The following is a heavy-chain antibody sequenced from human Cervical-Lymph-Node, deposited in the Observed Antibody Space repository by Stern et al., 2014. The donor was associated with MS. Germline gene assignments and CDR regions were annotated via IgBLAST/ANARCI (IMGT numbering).Heavy chain of an antibody. J-gene: IGHJ5*02. Sequence: EVQLVESGGGLVQPGRSLRLSCAASGFTFDDYAMHWVRPAPGKGLEWVSGISWNSGSIGYADSVKGRFTISRDNAKNSLYLQMNSLGAEDTALYYCAKDSSSGWYHWGQGTLVTVSS. CDR1: GFTFDDYA. CDR3: AKDSSSGWYH. D-gene: IGHD6-19*01. CDR2: ISWNSGSI. V-gene: IGHV3-9*01.